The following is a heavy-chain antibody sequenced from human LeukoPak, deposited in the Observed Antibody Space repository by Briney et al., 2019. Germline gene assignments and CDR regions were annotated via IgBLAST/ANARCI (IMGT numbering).Heavy chain of an antibody. CDR1: GGSISSYY. CDR3: ARDRGQWLVLGEFEY. Sequence: PSETLSLTCTVSGGSISSYYWSWIRQPPGKGLEWIGYIYYSGSTNYNPSLKSRVTISVDTSKNQFSLKLSSVTAADTAVYYCARDRGQWLVLGEFEYWGQGTLVTVSS. D-gene: IGHD6-19*01. J-gene: IGHJ4*02. CDR2: IYYSGST. V-gene: IGHV4-59*01.